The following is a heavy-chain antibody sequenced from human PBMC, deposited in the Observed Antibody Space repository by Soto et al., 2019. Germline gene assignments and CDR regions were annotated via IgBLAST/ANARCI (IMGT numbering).Heavy chain of an antibody. J-gene: IGHJ4*02. CDR3: ARRVVAAPFDY. V-gene: IGHV4-34*01. D-gene: IGHD2-15*01. CDR1: GGSFSGYY. CDR2: INHSGST. Sequence: SETLSLTCAVYGGSFSGYYWSWIRQPPGKGLEWIGEINHSGSTNYNPSLKSRVTISVDTSKNQFSLKLSSVTAADTAVYYCARRVVAAPFDYWGQGTLVTVSS.